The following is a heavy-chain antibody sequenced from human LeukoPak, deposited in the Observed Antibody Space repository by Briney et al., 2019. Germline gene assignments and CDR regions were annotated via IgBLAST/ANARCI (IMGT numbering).Heavy chain of an antibody. J-gene: IGHJ6*02. CDR1: GGPFSGYY. CDR3: ARVRKGTMVRGDIISRYYYGMDV. D-gene: IGHD3-10*01. V-gene: IGHV4-34*01. CDR2: INHSGST. Sequence: PSETLSLTCAVYGGPFSGYYWSWIRQPPGKGLEWIGEINHSGSTNYNPSLKSRVTISVDTSKNQFSLKLSSVTAADTAVYYCARVRKGTMVRGDIISRYYYGMDVWGQGTTVTVSS.